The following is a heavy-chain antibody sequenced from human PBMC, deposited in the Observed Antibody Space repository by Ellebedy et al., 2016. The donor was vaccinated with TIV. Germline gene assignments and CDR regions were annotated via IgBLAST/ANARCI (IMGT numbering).Heavy chain of an antibody. CDR2: SRNKANSYST. Sequence: GESLKISXAASEFIFRSYGMHWVRQAPGEGLEWVARSRNKANSYSTVYAASVKGRFTISRDDSKDSLYLQMNTLKIEDTALYYCVRGYRGFDSWGQGTLVAVSS. D-gene: IGHD5-12*01. CDR3: VRGYRGFDS. J-gene: IGHJ4*02. CDR1: EFIFRSYG. V-gene: IGHV3-72*01.